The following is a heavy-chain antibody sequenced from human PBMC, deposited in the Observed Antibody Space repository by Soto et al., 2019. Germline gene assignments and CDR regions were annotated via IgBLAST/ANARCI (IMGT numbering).Heavy chain of an antibody. J-gene: IGHJ6*02. CDR3: ARGSLGYCSGGSCNYYYGMDV. CDR1: GGTFSSYA. V-gene: IGHV1-69*01. CDR2: IIPIFGTA. Sequence: QVQLVQSGAEVKKPGSSVKVSCKASGGTFSSYAISWVRQAPGPGLEWMGGIIPIFGTANYAQKFQGRVTITADESTSTAYMGLSSLRSEDTAVYYCARGSLGYCSGGSCNYYYGMDVWGQGTTVTVSS. D-gene: IGHD2-15*01.